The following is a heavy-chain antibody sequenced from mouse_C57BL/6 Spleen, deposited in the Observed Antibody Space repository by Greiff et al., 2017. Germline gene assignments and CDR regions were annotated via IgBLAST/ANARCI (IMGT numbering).Heavy chain of an antibody. V-gene: IGHV1-64*01. J-gene: IGHJ2*01. CDR2: IHPNSGST. D-gene: IGHD4-1*01. CDR3: ARILGDFDY. Sequence: QVQLQQPGAELVKPGASVKLSCKASGYTFTSYWLHWVKQRPGPGLEWIGMIHPNSGSTNYNEKFQSKATLTVDKSSSTAYMQLSSLTSEDSAVYYCARILGDFDYWGQGTTLTVSS. CDR1: GYTFTSYW.